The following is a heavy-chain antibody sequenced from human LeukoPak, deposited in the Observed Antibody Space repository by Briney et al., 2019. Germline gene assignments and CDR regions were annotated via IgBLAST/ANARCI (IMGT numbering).Heavy chain of an antibody. Sequence: GSLRLSCAASGFSIRNSAMSWVRQAPGKGLEWVSLIVASSGSTFYADSVKGRFTISRDSSKNTLYLQMNSLRAEDMAVYYCAKGAYDYIEMGYFDYWGQGTLVTVSS. J-gene: IGHJ4*02. D-gene: IGHD5-12*01. V-gene: IGHV3-23*01. CDR1: GFSIRNSA. CDR3: AKGAYDYIEMGYFDY. CDR2: IVASSGST.